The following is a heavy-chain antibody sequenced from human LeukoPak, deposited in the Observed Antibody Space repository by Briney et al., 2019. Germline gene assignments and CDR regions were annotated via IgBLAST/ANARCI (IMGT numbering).Heavy chain of an antibody. J-gene: IGHJ6*03. CDR2: IYSDNT. D-gene: IGHD3-16*01. CDR3: AKALGEGHYYYYYMDV. Sequence: GGSLRLSCTVSGFTVSSNSMSWVRQAPGKGLEWVSFIYSDNTHYSDSVKGRFTISRDNSKNTLYLQMNSLRAEDTAVYYCAKALGEGHYYYYYMDVWGKGTTVTVSS. CDR1: GFTVSSNS. V-gene: IGHV3-66*03.